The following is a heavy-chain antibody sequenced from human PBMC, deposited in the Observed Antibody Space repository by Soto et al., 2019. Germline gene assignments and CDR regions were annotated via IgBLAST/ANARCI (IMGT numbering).Heavy chain of an antibody. V-gene: IGHV1-2*02. CDR1: GYTFTGYY. J-gene: IGHJ4*02. CDR2: INPNSGGT. CDR3: ARGTGEYYYDSSGYSGPFDY. Sequence: GASVKVSCKASGYTFTGYYMHWVRQAPGQGLEWMGWINPNSGGTNYAQKFQGRVTMTRDTSISTAYMELSRLRSDDTAVYYCARGTGEYYYDSSGYSGPFDYWGQGTLVTVSS. D-gene: IGHD3-22*01.